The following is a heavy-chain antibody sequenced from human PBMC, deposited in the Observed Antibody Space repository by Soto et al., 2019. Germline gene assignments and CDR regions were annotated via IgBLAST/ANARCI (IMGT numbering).Heavy chain of an antibody. CDR1: GYTFINYG. CDR2: ISGYDGNT. D-gene: IGHD2-15*01. Sequence: QVQLVQSGAEVKKPGASVKVSCKPSGYTFINYGITWVRQAPGQGLEGMGWISGYDGNTNYAPKLQGRVTMTRDTSTSTVYMELRSLRSDDTAVYYCARDRGRSCSGGTCPFDYWGQGTLVTVSS. CDR3: ARDRGRSCSGGTCPFDY. J-gene: IGHJ4*02. V-gene: IGHV1-18*01.